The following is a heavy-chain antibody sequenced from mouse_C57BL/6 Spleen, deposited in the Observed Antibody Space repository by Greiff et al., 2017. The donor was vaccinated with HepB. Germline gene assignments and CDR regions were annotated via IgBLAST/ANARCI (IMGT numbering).Heavy chain of an antibody. D-gene: IGHD2-1*01. CDR1: GYAFSSYW. CDR3: ARGGNYTVFDY. Sequence: VQLQQSGAELVKPGASVKISCKASGYAFSSYWMNWVKQRPGKGLEWIGQIYPGDGDTNYNGKFKGKATLTADKSYSTAYMQLSSLTSEDSAVYCCARGGNYTVFDYWGQGTTLTVSS. CDR2: IYPGDGDT. J-gene: IGHJ2*01. V-gene: IGHV1-80*01.